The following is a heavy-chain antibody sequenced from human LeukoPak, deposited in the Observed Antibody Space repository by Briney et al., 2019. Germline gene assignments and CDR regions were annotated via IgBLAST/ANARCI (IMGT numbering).Heavy chain of an antibody. D-gene: IGHD5-24*01. CDR3: AKGSRDGYNFGLDY. CDR2: ISWNSGSI. V-gene: IGHV3-9*01. CDR1: GFTFDDYA. J-gene: IGHJ4*02. Sequence: GGSLRLPCAASGFTFDDYAMHWVRQAPGKGLEWVSGISWNSGSIGYADSVKGRFTISRDNAKNSLYLQMNSLRAEDTALYYCAKGSRDGYNFGLDYWGQGTLVTVSS.